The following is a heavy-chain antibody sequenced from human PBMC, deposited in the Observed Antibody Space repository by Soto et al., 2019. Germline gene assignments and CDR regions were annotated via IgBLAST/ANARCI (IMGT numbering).Heavy chain of an antibody. Sequence: PGGSLRLSCAASGFTFSSYGMHWVRQAPGKGLEWVAVISYDGSNKYYADSVKGRFTISRDNSKNTLYLQMNSLRAEDTAVYYCAKDHNSGSYYDYYYGMDVWGQGTTVTVSS. CDR2: ISYDGSNK. J-gene: IGHJ6*02. V-gene: IGHV3-30*18. D-gene: IGHD1-26*01. CDR1: GFTFSSYG. CDR3: AKDHNSGSYYDYYYGMDV.